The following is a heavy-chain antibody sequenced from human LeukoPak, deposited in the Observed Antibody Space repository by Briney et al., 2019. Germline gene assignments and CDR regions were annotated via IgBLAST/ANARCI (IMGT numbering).Heavy chain of an antibody. D-gene: IGHD2-2*01. CDR1: GYTFTSYG. V-gene: IGHV1-18*01. J-gene: IGHJ6*02. CDR3: ARVIVVVPAAPRDYYYGMDV. CDR2: ISAYNGNT. Sequence: GASVKVSCKASGYTFTSYGISWVRQAPGQGLEWMGWISAYNGNTNYAQKLQGRVTMTTDTSTSTAYMELRSLRSDDTAVYYCARVIVVVPAAPRDYYYGMDVWGQGTTVTVSS.